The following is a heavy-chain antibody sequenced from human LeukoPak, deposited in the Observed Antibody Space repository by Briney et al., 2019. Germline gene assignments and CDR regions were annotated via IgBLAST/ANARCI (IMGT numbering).Heavy chain of an antibody. Sequence: GAAVKVSCKASGYTFTDYYMHWVRQAPGQGLEWMGWMNPNSGNTGYAQKFQGRVTITRNTSISTAYMELSSLRSEDTAVYYCARSSSIEGWFDPWGQGTLVTVSS. CDR3: ARSSSIEGWFDP. J-gene: IGHJ5*02. D-gene: IGHD3-3*02. V-gene: IGHV1-8*03. CDR1: GYTFTDYY. CDR2: MNPNSGNT.